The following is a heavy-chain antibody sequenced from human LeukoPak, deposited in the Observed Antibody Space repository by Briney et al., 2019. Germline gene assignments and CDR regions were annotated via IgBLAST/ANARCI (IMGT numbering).Heavy chain of an antibody. CDR1: GFNFRSYW. CDR3: ARDVDFDS. J-gene: IGHJ4*02. V-gene: IGHV3-74*01. Sequence: GGSLRLSCAPSGFNFRSYWMHWVRQGPGKGLMWVSRINSDATSTTYADSVKGRFTISRDNAKNTLYLQMDSLTAEVSGVYYCARDVDFDSWGQGTLVTVSS. CDR2: INSDATST.